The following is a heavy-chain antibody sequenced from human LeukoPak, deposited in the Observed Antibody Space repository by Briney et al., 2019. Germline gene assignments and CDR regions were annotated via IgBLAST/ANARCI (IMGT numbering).Heavy chain of an antibody. J-gene: IGHJ6*02. Sequence: ASVKVPCKASGGTFSSYAISWVRQAPGQGLEWMGGIIPIFGTANYAQKFQGRVTITADESTSTAYMELSSLRSEDTAVYYCARDSYTMIVAKNEYGMDVWGQGTTVTVSS. V-gene: IGHV1-69*13. CDR1: GGTFSSYA. CDR3: ARDSYTMIVAKNEYGMDV. CDR2: IIPIFGTA. D-gene: IGHD3-22*01.